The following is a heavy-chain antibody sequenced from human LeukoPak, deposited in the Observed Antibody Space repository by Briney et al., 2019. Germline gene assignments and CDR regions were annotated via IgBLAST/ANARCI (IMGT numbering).Heavy chain of an antibody. V-gene: IGHV4-59*08. CDR2: IYYSGST. CDR3: ARKGVSDLYYFDS. D-gene: IGHD3-16*01. J-gene: IGHJ4*02. CDR1: GGSINSYY. Sequence: SETLSLTCTVSGGSINSYYWSWLRQPPGKGLEWMGNIYYSGSTNYNSSLKSRVTISVDTSKNQISLKLRSVTAADTAVYYCARKGVSDLYYFDSWGQGTLVTVSS.